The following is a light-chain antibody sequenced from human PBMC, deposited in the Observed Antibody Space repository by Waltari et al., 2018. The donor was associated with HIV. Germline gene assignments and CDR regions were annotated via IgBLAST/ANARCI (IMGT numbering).Light chain of an antibody. CDR3: SAYGGSHNRLL. CDR1: SGDVGKYNY. Sequence: QSALTQPPSASGSPGQSVTISCTGTSGDVGKYNYVSWYHPHPGKAPTSIMFDGNERPSGVPDRFFGSKSGNTASLPVSGLQADYEADYFCSAYGGSHNRLLFGGGTKLTVL. CDR2: DGN. V-gene: IGLV2-8*01. J-gene: IGLJ2*01.